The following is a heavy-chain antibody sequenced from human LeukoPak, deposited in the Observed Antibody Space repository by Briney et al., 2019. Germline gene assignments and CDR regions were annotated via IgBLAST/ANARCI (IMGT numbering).Heavy chain of an antibody. D-gene: IGHD3-10*01. J-gene: IGHJ4*02. CDR3: ARGRSDYYLDS. CDR1: GYTFTAFF. CDR2: INPNSGGT. V-gene: IGHV1-2*02. Sequence: ASVKVSCKASGYTFTAFFMHWVRQAPGQGLEWMGWINPNSGGTNYAQKFQGRVTMTRDTSISTAYMELSRLRSDDTAVYFCARGRSDYYLDSWGQGTLVTVSS.